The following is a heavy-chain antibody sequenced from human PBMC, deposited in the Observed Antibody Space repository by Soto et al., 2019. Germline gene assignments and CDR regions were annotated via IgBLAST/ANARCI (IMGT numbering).Heavy chain of an antibody. CDR3: ARVGAGGNRESLAYYYAMDV. Sequence: QVRLVQSGAEVKRPGASMKVSCMASGYTFIDYAISWVRQAPGQGLEWMGWISGYNGNTIYAQKVQGRVTLTTDTSTRTVFMELRSLRSDDTAVYYCARVGAGGNRESLAYYYAMDVWGQGTTVIVSS. CDR1: GYTFIDYA. V-gene: IGHV1-18*01. CDR2: ISGYNGNT. D-gene: IGHD5-18*01. J-gene: IGHJ6*02.